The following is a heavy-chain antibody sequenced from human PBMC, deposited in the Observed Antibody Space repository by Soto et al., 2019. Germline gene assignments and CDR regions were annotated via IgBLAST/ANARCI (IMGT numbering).Heavy chain of an antibody. CDR3: GSVFEY. Sequence: EVQLVESGGGLVRPGGSLSLSCAVSGFTFTNYWMHWVHQAPGKGLVWVSRINNDGSGTSYADSVKGRFTISRDNAKNTLYLQVDSLRAEDTAVYFCGSVFEYWGQGTLVTVSS. V-gene: IGHV3-74*01. CDR1: GFTFTNYW. J-gene: IGHJ4*02. CDR2: INNDGSGT.